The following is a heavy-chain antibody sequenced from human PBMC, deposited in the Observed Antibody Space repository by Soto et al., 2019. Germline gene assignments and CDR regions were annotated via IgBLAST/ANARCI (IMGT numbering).Heavy chain of an antibody. V-gene: IGHV3-23*01. J-gene: IGHJ4*02. CDR3: AKDQGAYYYDSSGYSSSIY. CDR2: ISGSGGST. Sequence: PGGSLRLSCAASGFTFSSYAMSWVRQAPGKGLEWVSAISGSGGSTYYADSVKGRFTISRDNSKNTLYLQMNSLRAEDTAVYYCAKDQGAYYYDSSGYSSSIYWGQGTLVTVSS. CDR1: GFTFSSYA. D-gene: IGHD3-22*01.